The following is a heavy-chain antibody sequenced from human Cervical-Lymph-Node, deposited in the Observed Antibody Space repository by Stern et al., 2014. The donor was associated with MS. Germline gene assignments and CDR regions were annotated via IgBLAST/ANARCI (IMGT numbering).Heavy chain of an antibody. V-gene: IGHV4-39*01. J-gene: IGHJ2*01. CDR1: GGSMKSYH. CDR2: IYYSGST. D-gene: IGHD2-15*01. Sequence: QLQLQESGPGLVKPSETLSLTCTVSGGSMKSYHWGWIRQSPGTGLDWIGTIYYSGSTYYNPSLKSRVTISVDSSNTQFSLRLPSVTAADTAVYYCARQGYCSGGSCYYWYFDLWGRGTLVTVSS. CDR3: ARQGYCSGGSCYYWYFDL.